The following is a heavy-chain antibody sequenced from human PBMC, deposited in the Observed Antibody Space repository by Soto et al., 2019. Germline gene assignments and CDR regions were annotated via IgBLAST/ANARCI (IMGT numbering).Heavy chain of an antibody. CDR2: MNPNSGNT. J-gene: IGHJ6*02. Sequence: QVQLVQSGAEVKKPGASVKVSCKASGYTFTSYDIDWVRQATGQGLEWMGWMNPNSGNTGYAQKFVGRVIMTTNTSISTAYGELRSLRAEDTAVCSCAREVNFSGMDVWGQGAPVTVSS. V-gene: IGHV1-8*01. CDR1: GYTFTSYD. CDR3: AREVNFSGMDV.